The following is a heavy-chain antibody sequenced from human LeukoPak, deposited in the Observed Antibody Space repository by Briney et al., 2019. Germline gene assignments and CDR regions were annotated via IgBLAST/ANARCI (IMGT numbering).Heavy chain of an antibody. CDR3: ARDLTSGSYYYGMDV. Sequence: GGSLRLSCAASGFTFSSYSMNWVRQAPGKGLEWVSYISSSSSTIYYADSVKGRFTISRGNAKNSLYLQMNSLRAEDTAVYYCARDLTSGSYYYGMDVWGQGTAVTVSS. D-gene: IGHD1-14*01. CDR2: ISSSSSTI. J-gene: IGHJ6*02. V-gene: IGHV3-48*01. CDR1: GFTFSSYS.